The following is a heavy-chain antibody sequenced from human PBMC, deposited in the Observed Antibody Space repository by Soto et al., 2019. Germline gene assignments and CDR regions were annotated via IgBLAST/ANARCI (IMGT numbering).Heavy chain of an antibody. D-gene: IGHD3-16*01. CDR1: GFTFSNYW. J-gene: IGHJ4*02. Sequence: EVQLVESGGGLVQPGGSLRISCAASGFTFSNYWMHWVRQAPGKGLLWVSRINPDGSSTSYADSVKDLFPISRDNAENTLYLQMNIRRAFDNSVYYCTSDTFGARDSWVEGNLVTVSS. V-gene: IGHV3-74*01. CDR2: INPDGSST. CDR3: TSDTFGARDS.